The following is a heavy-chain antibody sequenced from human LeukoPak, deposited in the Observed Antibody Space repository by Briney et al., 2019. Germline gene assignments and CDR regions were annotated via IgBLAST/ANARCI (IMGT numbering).Heavy chain of an antibody. V-gene: IGHV4-59*01. CDR2: IYYSGST. Sequence: PSETLSLTCTVSGGSISSYYWSWIRQPPGKGLEWIGYIYYSGSTNYNPSLKSRVTISVDTSKNQFSLKLSSVTAADTAVYYCASTTYYYDSSGYYYRETFDYWGRGTLVTVSS. CDR3: ASTTYYYDSSGYYYRETFDY. D-gene: IGHD3-22*01. CDR1: GGSISSYY. J-gene: IGHJ4*02.